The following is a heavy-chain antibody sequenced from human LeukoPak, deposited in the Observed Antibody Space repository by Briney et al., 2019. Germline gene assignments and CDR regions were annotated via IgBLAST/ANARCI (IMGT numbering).Heavy chain of an antibody. CDR3: ARAQDILTGYPRVNAFDI. J-gene: IGHJ3*02. V-gene: IGHV4-34*01. CDR2: INHSGST. Sequence: SETLSLTCAVYGGSFSGYYWSWIRQPPGKGLGWIGEINHSGSTNYNPSLKSRVTISVDTSKNQFSLKLSSVTAADTAVYYCARAQDILTGYPRVNAFDIWGQGTMVTVSS. D-gene: IGHD3-9*01. CDR1: GGSFSGYY.